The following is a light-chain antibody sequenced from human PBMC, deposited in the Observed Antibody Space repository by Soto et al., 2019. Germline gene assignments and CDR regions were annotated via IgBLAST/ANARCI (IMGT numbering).Light chain of an antibody. CDR3: QQYGNSPT. CDR2: GIY. V-gene: IGKV3D-15*02. J-gene: IGKJ1*01. Sequence: VMTQSPTILSVAPWEIWSLSFRASQSVSSNLAWYQQKPGQAPRLLMYGIYTRAPGIPARFSGSGSGTVFTLTISRLETEDFAVYYCQQYGNSPTFGHGTKVDIK. CDR1: QSVSSN.